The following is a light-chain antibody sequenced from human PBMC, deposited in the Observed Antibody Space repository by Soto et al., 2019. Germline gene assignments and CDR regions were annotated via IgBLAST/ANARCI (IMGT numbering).Light chain of an antibody. Sequence: QSVLTQPASVSGSPGQSITISSTGTRSDVGGYNYVSWYQQHPGKAPKLMIYDVSNRPSGVSNRFSGSKSGNTASLTISGLQAEDEADYYCSSYTSRSTRVFGTGNKVTV. J-gene: IGLJ1*01. CDR2: DVS. CDR3: SSYTSRSTRV. V-gene: IGLV2-14*01. CDR1: RSDVGGYNY.